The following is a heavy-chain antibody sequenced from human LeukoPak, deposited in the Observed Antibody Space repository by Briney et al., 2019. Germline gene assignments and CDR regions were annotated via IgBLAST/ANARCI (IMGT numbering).Heavy chain of an antibody. D-gene: IGHD6-13*01. J-gene: IGHJ4*02. CDR1: GFTFSSYA. Sequence: GGYLRLSCAASGFTFSSYAMHWVRQAPGKGLEWVAVISYDGSNKYYADSVKGQFTISRDNSKNTLYLQMNSLRAEDTAVYYCARGYSSDCWGQGTLVTVSS. CDR3: ARGYSSDC. CDR2: ISYDGSNK. V-gene: IGHV3-30*04.